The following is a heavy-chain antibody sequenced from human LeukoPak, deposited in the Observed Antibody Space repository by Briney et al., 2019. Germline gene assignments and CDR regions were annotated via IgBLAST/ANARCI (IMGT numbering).Heavy chain of an antibody. CDR3: ASITIYGSGSYD. V-gene: IGHV3-21*01. Sequence: GGSLRLSCAASGFTFSSYSMNWVGQAPGRGREGVSTISSSSSYIYYPDSVKGRFTISRDNAKNSLYLQMNSLGAEDTAVYYCASITIYGSGSYDWGQGTLVTVSS. CDR2: ISSSSSYI. D-gene: IGHD3-10*01. CDR1: GFTFSSYS. J-gene: IGHJ4*02.